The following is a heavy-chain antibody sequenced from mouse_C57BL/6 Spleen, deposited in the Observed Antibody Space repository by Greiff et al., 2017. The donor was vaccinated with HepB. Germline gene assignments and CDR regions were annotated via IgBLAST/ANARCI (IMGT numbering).Heavy chain of an antibody. Sequence: QVQLQQPGAELVMPGASVKLSCKASGYTFTSYWMHWVKQRPGQGLEWIGEIDPSDSYTNYNQKFKGKSTLTVDKSSSTAYMQLSSLTSEDSAVYDCARYGSYSNYAMDYWGQGTSVTVSS. D-gene: IGHD2-5*01. CDR3: ARYGSYSNYAMDY. V-gene: IGHV1-69*01. CDR2: IDPSDSYT. CDR1: GYTFTSYW. J-gene: IGHJ4*01.